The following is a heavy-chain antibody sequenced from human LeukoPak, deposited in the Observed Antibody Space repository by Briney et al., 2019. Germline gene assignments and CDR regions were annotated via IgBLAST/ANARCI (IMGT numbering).Heavy chain of an antibody. D-gene: IGHD2-21*01. Sequence: GGSLRLSCAASGFSFSSYAMGWVRQAPGKGLEWVSSITSGSESTWSVDSVRGRFIISRDNFKDTVYLQMNSLRVDDTALYYCVRDRRFPDDVFDIWGLGTMVAVSS. V-gene: IGHV3-23*01. CDR3: VRDRRFPDDVFDI. J-gene: IGHJ3*02. CDR2: ITSGSEST. CDR1: GFSFSSYA.